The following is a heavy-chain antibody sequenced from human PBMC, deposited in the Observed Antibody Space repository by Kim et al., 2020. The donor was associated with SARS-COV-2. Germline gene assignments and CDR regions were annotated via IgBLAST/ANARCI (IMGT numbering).Heavy chain of an antibody. V-gene: IGHV3-11*04. D-gene: IGHD3-10*01. CDR3: ASEWFGELALDY. CDR2: ISSSGSTI. Sequence: GGSLRLSCAASGFTFSDYYMSWIRQAPGKGLEWVSYISSSGSTIYYADSVKGRFTISRDNAKNPLYLQMNSLRAEDTAVYYCASEWFGELALDYWGQGTLVTVSS. CDR1: GFTFSDYY. J-gene: IGHJ4*02.